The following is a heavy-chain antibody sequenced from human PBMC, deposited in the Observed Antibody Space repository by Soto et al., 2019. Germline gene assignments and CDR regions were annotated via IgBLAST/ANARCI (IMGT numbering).Heavy chain of an antibody. V-gene: IGHV4-34*01. CDR1: GGSFSGYY. CDR3: ARGQGYGRRFLDY. CDR2: INNSGST. D-gene: IGHD3-3*01. Sequence: LSLTCAVYGGSFSGYYWSWIRQPPGKGLEWIGEINNSGSTNNNPSLKSRITISVDTSKNQFSLKLSSVTAADTAVYYCARGQGYGRRFLDYWGQGTLVTVSS. J-gene: IGHJ4*02.